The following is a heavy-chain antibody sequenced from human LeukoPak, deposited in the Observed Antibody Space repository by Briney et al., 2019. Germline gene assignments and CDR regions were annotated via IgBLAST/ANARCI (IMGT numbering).Heavy chain of an antibody. Sequence: GGSLRLSWAASGFTFDDYAMHWVRQAPGKGLEWGSGISWNGGSIIYADSVKGGFTISRDNAKNSMYLQMNTLRAKDTALYYCAKGYYGSGSYGMDVCGQGTTVTVSS. CDR1: GFTFDDYA. CDR3: AKGYYGSGSYGMDV. J-gene: IGHJ6*02. D-gene: IGHD3-10*01. V-gene: IGHV3-9*01. CDR2: ISWNGGSI.